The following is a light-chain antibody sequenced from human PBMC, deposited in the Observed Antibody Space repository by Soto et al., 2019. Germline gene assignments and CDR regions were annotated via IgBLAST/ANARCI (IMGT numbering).Light chain of an antibody. J-gene: IGKJ4*01. CDR2: AAS. Sequence: DIQITQSPSSLSASVGDRVTITCRASQSISSYLNWYRQKPGKAPNLLIFAASNLQSGVPSRLSGSGSGTDFTLAISSLQPEDFATYYCQQSYTTPLSFGGGTKVDIK. V-gene: IGKV1-39*01. CDR1: QSISSY. CDR3: QQSYTTPLS.